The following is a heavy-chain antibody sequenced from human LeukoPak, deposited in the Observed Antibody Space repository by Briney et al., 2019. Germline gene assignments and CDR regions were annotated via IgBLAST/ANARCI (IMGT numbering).Heavy chain of an antibody. CDR1: GFTFSSYW. CDR3: AKVANFWSGYLY. Sequence: GGSLRLSCAASGFTFSSYWMSWVRQAPGKGLEWVSAISGSGGSTYYADSVKGRFTISRDNSKNTLYQQMNSLRAEDTAVYYCAKVANFWSGYLYWGQGTLVTVSS. CDR2: ISGSGGST. D-gene: IGHD3-3*01. V-gene: IGHV3-23*01. J-gene: IGHJ4*02.